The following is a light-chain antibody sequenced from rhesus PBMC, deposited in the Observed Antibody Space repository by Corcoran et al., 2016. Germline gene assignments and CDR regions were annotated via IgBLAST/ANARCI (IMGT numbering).Light chain of an antibody. CDR1: QSISSW. Sequence: ASQSISSWLDWYQQKPGKAPKLLIYKASNLQSGVPSRFSGSGSGTDVTLTISSLQPEDFATYYCLQYSSSPFTFGPGTKLDI. CDR2: KAS. J-gene: IGKJ3*01. CDR3: LQYSSSPFT. V-gene: IGKV1-22*01.